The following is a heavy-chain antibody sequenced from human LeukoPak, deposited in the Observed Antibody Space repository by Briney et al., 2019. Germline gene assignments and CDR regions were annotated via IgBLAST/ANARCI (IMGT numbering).Heavy chain of an antibody. V-gene: IGHV4-59*01. CDR1: GGSISSYY. CDR2: IYYSGST. Sequence: PSETLSLTCTVSGGSISSYYWSWIRQPPGKGLEWIGYIYYSGSTNYNPSLKSRVTISVDTSRNQFSLKLSSVTAADTAVYYCAREYSGYDSHWFDPWGQGTLVTVSS. D-gene: IGHD5-12*01. CDR3: AREYSGYDSHWFDP. J-gene: IGHJ5*02.